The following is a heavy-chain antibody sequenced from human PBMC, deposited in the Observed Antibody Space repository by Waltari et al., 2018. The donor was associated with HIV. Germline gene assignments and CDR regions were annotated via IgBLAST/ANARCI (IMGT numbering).Heavy chain of an antibody. Sequence: QVTLKESGPALVKPPQTLTLTCTFSGFSLSTSGMRVSWIRQPPGKALEWLARIDWDDDKFYSTSLKTRLTISKDTSKNQVVLTMTNMDPVDTATYYCARISWNDPDYWGQGTLVTVSS. CDR1: GFSLSTSGMR. J-gene: IGHJ4*02. CDR3: ARISWNDPDY. D-gene: IGHD1-1*01. CDR2: IDWDDDK. V-gene: IGHV2-70*04.